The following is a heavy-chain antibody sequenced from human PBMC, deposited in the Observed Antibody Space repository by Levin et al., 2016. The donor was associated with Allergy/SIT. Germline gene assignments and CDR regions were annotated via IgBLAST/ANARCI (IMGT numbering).Heavy chain of an antibody. V-gene: IGHV4-34*01. CDR3: ARVGYCSSTSCYAYYYGMDV. J-gene: IGHJ6*02. D-gene: IGHD2-2*01. CDR2: INHSGST. Sequence: RQAPGKGLEWIGEINHSGSTNYNPSLKSRVTISVDTSKNQFSLKLSSVTAADTAVYYCARVGYCSSTSCYAYYYGMDVWGQGTTVTVSS.